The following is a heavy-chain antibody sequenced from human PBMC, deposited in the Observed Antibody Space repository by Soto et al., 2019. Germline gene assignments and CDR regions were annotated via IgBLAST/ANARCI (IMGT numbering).Heavy chain of an antibody. D-gene: IGHD1-26*01. CDR3: AKYMSLGATFDS. Sequence: DVPLLESGGGLVQPGGSLRLSCAASGFAFRSYAMSWVRQTPGKGLEWVSAISGGGTSTYFADSVKGRFTISRDNSKNTLYLHMNSLGAEDTAVYYCAKYMSLGATFDSWGQGTLVIVSS. V-gene: IGHV3-23*01. J-gene: IGHJ4*02. CDR2: ISGGGTST. CDR1: GFAFRSYA.